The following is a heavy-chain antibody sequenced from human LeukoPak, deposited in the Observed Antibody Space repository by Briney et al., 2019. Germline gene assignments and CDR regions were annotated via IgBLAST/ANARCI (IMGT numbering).Heavy chain of an antibody. CDR1: GFTFSSYG. J-gene: IGHJ2*01. V-gene: IGHV3-7*01. CDR2: IKQDGSEK. Sequence: PGGSLRLSCAASGFTFSSYGMHWVRQAPGKGLEWVANIKQDGSEKYYVDSVKGRFTISRDNAKNSMYLQMNSLRAEDTAVYYCARRAPPDLWGRGTLVTVSS. CDR3: ARRAPPDL.